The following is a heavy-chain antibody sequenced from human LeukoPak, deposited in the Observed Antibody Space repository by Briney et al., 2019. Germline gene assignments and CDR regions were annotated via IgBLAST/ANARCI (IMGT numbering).Heavy chain of an antibody. Sequence: GESLKISCKGSGYSFTSYWIGWVRQMPGKGLEWMGIIYPGDSDTRYSPSFQGQVTISADKSITTAYLQWSSLKASDTAMYYCVSSAPHYYGSGNSSGYLKPFDYWGQGTLVTVSS. CDR1: GYSFTSYW. CDR3: VSSAPHYYGSGNSSGYLKPFDY. J-gene: IGHJ4*02. CDR2: IYPGDSDT. V-gene: IGHV5-51*01. D-gene: IGHD3-10*01.